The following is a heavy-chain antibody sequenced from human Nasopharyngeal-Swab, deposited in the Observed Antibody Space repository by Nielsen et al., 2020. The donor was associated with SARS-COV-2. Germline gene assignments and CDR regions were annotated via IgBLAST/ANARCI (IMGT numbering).Heavy chain of an antibody. V-gene: IGHV4-34*01. J-gene: IGHJ5*02. Sequence: WIRQPPGKGLEWIGEINHSGSTNYNPSLKSRVTISVDTSKNQFSLKLSSVTAADTAVYYCARGNRGYSGEINRFDPWGQGTLVTVPS. CDR2: INHSGST. D-gene: IGHD5-12*01. CDR3: ARGNRGYSGEINRFDP.